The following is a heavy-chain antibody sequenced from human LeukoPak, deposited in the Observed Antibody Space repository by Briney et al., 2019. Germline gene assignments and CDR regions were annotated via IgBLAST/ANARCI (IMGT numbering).Heavy chain of an antibody. CDR3: AELGITMIGGV. CDR2: ITRSGNNI. V-gene: IGHV3-11*04. CDR1: GFTFSDYY. D-gene: IGHD3-10*02. Sequence: GESLGLSCAASGFTFSDYYMSWIRQAPGKGLEWVSYITRSGNNIYYADSVKGRFTISRDNAKNSLYLQMNSLRAEDTAVYYCAELGITMIGGVWGKGTTVTISS. J-gene: IGHJ6*04.